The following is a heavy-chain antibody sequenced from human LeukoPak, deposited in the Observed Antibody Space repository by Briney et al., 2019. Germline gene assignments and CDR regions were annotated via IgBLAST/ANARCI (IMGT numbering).Heavy chain of an antibody. J-gene: IGHJ3*02. V-gene: IGHV4-59*08. Sequence: PSETLSLTCTVSGGSINGYYWSWIRQPPGKGLEWIGFIYHTGTTNYNPSLKSRVTISVDTSENHFSLRLSSVTASDTAVYYCARHREGAFDIWGQGTRVTVSS. D-gene: IGHD1-26*01. CDR2: IYHTGTT. CDR1: GGSINGYY. CDR3: ARHREGAFDI.